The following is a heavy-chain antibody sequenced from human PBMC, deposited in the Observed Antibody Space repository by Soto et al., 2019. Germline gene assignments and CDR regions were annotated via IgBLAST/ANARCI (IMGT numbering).Heavy chain of an antibody. V-gene: IGHV3-23*01. D-gene: IGHD6-19*01. Sequence: GGSLRLSCAASGFVFSSYAMSWVRQVPGKGLEWVSAISGSGTTAYYADSVKGRFTFSRDNSKKTMYLQMNSLRAEDTAVYYCAKTTDGWFSAFEIWGQGTMVTVSS. J-gene: IGHJ3*02. CDR1: GFVFSSYA. CDR2: ISGSGTTA. CDR3: AKTTDGWFSAFEI.